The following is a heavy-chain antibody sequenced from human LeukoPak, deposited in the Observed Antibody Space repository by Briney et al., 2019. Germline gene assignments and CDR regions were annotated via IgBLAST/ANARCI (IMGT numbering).Heavy chain of an antibody. Sequence: SETLSLTCTVSGGSISSYYWSWIRQPPGKGLEWIGYIYYSGSTNYNPSLKSRATISVDTSKNQFSLKLSSVTAADTAVYYCARGGGYCSSTSCHDAFDIWGQGTMVTVSS. CDR1: GGSISSYY. CDR2: IYYSGST. CDR3: ARGGGYCSSTSCHDAFDI. J-gene: IGHJ3*02. D-gene: IGHD2-2*01. V-gene: IGHV4-59*01.